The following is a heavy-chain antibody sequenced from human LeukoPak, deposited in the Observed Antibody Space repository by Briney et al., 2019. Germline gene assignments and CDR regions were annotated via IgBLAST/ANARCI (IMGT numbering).Heavy chain of an antibody. J-gene: IGHJ4*02. V-gene: IGHV3-7*03. Sequence: GGSLRLSCAASGFTFSTYWMSWVRQAPGKGLEWVANIKKDGSEKYYMDSVKGRFTISRDNAENSLYLRMNSLRAEDTAVYYCAREGVHCSGRSCLKAYWGQGTQVTVSS. CDR3: AREGVHCSGRSCLKAY. CDR2: IKKDGSEK. CDR1: GFTFSTYW. D-gene: IGHD2-15*01.